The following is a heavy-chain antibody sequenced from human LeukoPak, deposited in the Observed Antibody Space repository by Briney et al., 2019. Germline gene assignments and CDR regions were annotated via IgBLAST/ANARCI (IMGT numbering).Heavy chain of an antibody. CDR2: ISWNSGSI. D-gene: IGHD3-10*01. V-gene: IGHV3-9*01. J-gene: IGHJ4*01. CDR3: AKDMNTMVRGVDY. CDR1: GFTFDDYA. Sequence: GRSLRLSCAASGFTFDDYAMHWVRQAPGKGLEWVSGISWNSGSIGYADSVKGRFTISRDNAKNSLYLQMNSLRAEDTALYYCAKDMNTMVRGVDYGGQEPWSPSPQ.